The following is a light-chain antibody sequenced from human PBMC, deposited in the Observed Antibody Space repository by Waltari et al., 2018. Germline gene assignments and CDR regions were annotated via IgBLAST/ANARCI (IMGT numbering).Light chain of an antibody. J-gene: IGLJ3*02. CDR3: AAWDDSLNGRWV. Sequence: QSVLTQPPPASGTPAQGVTIPCSEGSSNRGNNVLNWYQQVPGKAPKLLIYRSDRRPAGVPDRFSGSKSGTSASLAISGLQSEDEADYYCAAWDDSLNGRWVFGGGTKVTVL. CDR1: SSNRGNNV. V-gene: IGLV1-44*01. CDR2: RSD.